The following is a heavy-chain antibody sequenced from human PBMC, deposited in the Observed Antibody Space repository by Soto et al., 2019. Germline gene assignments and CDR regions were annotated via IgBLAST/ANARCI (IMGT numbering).Heavy chain of an antibody. Sequence: EVQLMESGGGLVQPGGSLRLSCVASGFTFSNFAMGWVRQAPGKGLEWVSSIRGSGEITYHAESVKGRFTISRDNSNNTLFLQMNILRVEDTAVYYCVKSPDIVLPFDLWGRGTLVTVS. CDR2: IRGSGEIT. CDR1: GFTFSNFA. V-gene: IGHV3-23*01. J-gene: IGHJ2*01. D-gene: IGHD2-15*01. CDR3: VKSPDIVLPFDL.